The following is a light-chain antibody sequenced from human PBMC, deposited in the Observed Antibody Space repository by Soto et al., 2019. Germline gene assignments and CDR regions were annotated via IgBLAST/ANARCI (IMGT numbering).Light chain of an antibody. V-gene: IGLV2-14*01. Sequence: QSALTQPASVSGSPGQSITISCTGTSSDVGGYNYVSWYQQHPGKAPKLMIYDVDNRPSGVSNRFSGSKSGNTASLTISGLQTEDEADYYCSSHTSSNTLLFGGGTKLT. CDR1: SSDVGGYNY. CDR2: DVD. J-gene: IGLJ2*01. CDR3: SSHTSSNTLL.